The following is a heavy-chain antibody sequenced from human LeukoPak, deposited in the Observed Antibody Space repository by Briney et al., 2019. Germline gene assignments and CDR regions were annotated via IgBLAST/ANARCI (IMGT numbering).Heavy chain of an antibody. CDR3: ARTDYGSGSYLLDY. V-gene: IGHV4-59*01. CDR1: GGSISSYY. Sequence: PSETLSLTCTVSGGSISSYYWSWIRQPPGKGLEWIGYIYYSGSTNYNPSLKSRVTISVDTSKNQFSLKLSSVTAADTAVYYCARTDYGSGSYLLDYWGQGALVTVSS. CDR2: IYYSGST. D-gene: IGHD3-10*01. J-gene: IGHJ4*02.